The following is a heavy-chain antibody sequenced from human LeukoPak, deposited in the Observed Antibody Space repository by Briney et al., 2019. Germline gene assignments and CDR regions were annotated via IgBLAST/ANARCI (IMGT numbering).Heavy chain of an antibody. D-gene: IGHD6-19*01. V-gene: IGHV1-18*01. CDR2: ISGYNGNT. CDR3: ARRGIVAGTDAFDI. Sequence: ASVKVSCKASGYTFTNYGISWVRQAPGQGLEWMGWISGYNGNTNYAQELQGRVTMTTDTSTNTAYMELRSLRSDDTAVYYCARRGIVAGTDAFDIWGQGTMVAVSS. CDR1: GYTFTNYG. J-gene: IGHJ3*02.